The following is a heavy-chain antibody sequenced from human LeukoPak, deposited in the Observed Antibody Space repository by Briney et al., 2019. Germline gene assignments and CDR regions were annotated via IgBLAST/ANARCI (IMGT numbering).Heavy chain of an antibody. Sequence: GESLKISCKGSGYSINNYWIGWVRQMPGKGLEWMGIIYPDDSDTRYRPSFEGQVTISADKSIATAYLQWSSLKASDTAMYYCARLQYSNGYVDYWGQGTLVTVSS. V-gene: IGHV5-51*01. D-gene: IGHD5-18*01. CDR2: IYPDDSDT. CDR3: ARLQYSNGYVDY. CDR1: GYSINNYW. J-gene: IGHJ4*02.